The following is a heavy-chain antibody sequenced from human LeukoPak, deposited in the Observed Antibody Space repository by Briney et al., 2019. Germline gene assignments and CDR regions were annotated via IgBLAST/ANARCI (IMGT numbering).Heavy chain of an antibody. CDR2: IYYSGST. J-gene: IGHJ5*02. D-gene: IGHD2-2*01. V-gene: IGHV4-39*07. CDR1: GGSISSSSYY. Sequence: SETLSLTCTVSGGSISSSSYYWGWIRQPPGKGLEWIGSIYYSGSTYYNPSLKSRVTISVDTSKNQFSLKLSSVTAADTAVYYCARVIVVVPADMLNWFDPWGQGTLVTVSS. CDR3: ARVIVVVPADMLNWFDP.